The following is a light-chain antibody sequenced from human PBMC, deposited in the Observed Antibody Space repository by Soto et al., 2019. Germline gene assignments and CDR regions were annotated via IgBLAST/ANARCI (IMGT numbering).Light chain of an antibody. Sequence: AIRMTQSPSSFSASTGDRVTITCRASQGISSYLAWYQQKQGKAPKLLIYAASTLQSGVPSRFIGNGSGKDFTLTISCLQCEDFDTYYCHQYYSYPPTFGQRTKVEL. CDR3: HQYYSYPPT. J-gene: IGKJ1*01. CDR1: QGISSY. V-gene: IGKV1-8*01. CDR2: AAS.